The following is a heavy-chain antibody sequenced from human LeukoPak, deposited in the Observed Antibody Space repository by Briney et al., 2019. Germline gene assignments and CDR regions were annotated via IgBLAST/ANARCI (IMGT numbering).Heavy chain of an antibody. V-gene: IGHV3-30*02. Sequence: GGSLRLSCAASGFTLSSYGMHWVRQGPGKGLEWVSFIRDDGSNKYYADSVKGRFTISRDNSKNTLYLQMNSLRAEDTAVYYCAGYCSSISCYLDYWGQGTLVTVSS. CDR3: AGYCSSISCYLDY. D-gene: IGHD2-2*01. CDR2: IRDDGSNK. J-gene: IGHJ4*02. CDR1: GFTLSSYG.